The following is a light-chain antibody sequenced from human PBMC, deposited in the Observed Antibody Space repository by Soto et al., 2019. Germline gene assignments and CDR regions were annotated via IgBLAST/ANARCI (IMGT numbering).Light chain of an antibody. V-gene: IGLV2-14*03. CDR2: DVS. CDR3: SSYTSRNTVI. CDR1: SSDVGAYNY. Sequence: QSVLTQPASVSGSPGQSITISCTGSSSDVGAYNYVSWYQHHPGKAPKLMIYDVSNRPSGVSNRFSGSKSDNTASLTISGLQAEDEADYYCSSYTSRNTVIFGGGTKLTV. J-gene: IGLJ2*01.